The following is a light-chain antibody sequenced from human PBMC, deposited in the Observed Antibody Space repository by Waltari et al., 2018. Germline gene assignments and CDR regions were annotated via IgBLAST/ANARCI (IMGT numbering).Light chain of an antibody. Sequence: QSVLTPPPSVSGAPGQRVTISRTGSSSNIGDGYDVHWYHQLPGTAPKLLIYDKNNRPSGVPDRFSGSKSGTSASLAITGLQAEDEADYYCQSYDSGLSGSVFGGGTKLTVL. CDR1: SSNIGDGYD. V-gene: IGLV1-40*01. J-gene: IGLJ2*01. CDR3: QSYDSGLSGSV. CDR2: DKN.